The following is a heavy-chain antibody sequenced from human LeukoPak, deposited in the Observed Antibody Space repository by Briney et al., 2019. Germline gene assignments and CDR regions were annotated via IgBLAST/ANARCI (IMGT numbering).Heavy chain of an antibody. CDR3: AKAPPYYSDSSGYFQH. V-gene: IGHV3-9*01. Sequence: HTGGSLRLSCAVSGFTFDDFAMHWVRQAPGKGLEWVSGISWNSGIIDYADSVKGRFTISRDNAKNSLYLQMNNLRPDDTAFYYCAKAPPYYSDSSGYFQHWGQGTLVTVSS. CDR2: ISWNSGII. CDR1: GFTFDDFA. J-gene: IGHJ1*01. D-gene: IGHD3-22*01.